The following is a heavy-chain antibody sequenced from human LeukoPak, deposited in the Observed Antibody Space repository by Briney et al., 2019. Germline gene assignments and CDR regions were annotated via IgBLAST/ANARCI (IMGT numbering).Heavy chain of an antibody. Sequence: GESLKLSCTGSGYSFTSYWIGWVRQMPGKGLEWVGIIYPGDSDTRYSPSFQGQVTISADKSISTAYLQLSSLKASDTAMYYCARIQAVAGLGAGFDYWGQGTLVTVSS. D-gene: IGHD6-19*01. J-gene: IGHJ4*02. CDR1: GYSFTSYW. V-gene: IGHV5-51*03. CDR3: ARIQAVAGLGAGFDY. CDR2: IYPGDSDT.